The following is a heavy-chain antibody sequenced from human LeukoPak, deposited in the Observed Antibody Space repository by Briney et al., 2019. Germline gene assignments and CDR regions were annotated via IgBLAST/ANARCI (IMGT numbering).Heavy chain of an antibody. CDR3: ARRVPYGSGSYYNPLGY. Sequence: EASVKVSCKASGGTFSSYAISWVRQAPGQGLEWMGIINPSGGSTSYAQKFQGRVTMTRDTSTSTVYMELSSLRSEDTAVYYCARRVPYGSGSYYNPLGYWGQGTLVTVSS. CDR1: GGTFSSYA. CDR2: INPSGGST. V-gene: IGHV1-46*01. D-gene: IGHD3-10*01. J-gene: IGHJ4*02.